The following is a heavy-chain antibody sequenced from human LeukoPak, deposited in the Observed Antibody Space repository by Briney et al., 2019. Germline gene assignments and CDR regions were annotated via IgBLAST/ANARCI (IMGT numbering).Heavy chain of an antibody. J-gene: IGHJ6*02. Sequence: SETLSLTCTVSGGSISSGGYYWSWIRQHPGKGLEWIGYIYYSGSTYYNPSLKSRVTISVDTSKNQFSLKLSSVTAADTAVYYCAGDGSYCSSTSCYISGMDVWGQGTTVTVSS. D-gene: IGHD2-2*02. CDR3: AGDGSYCSSTSCYISGMDV. V-gene: IGHV4-31*03. CDR1: GGSISSGGYY. CDR2: IYYSGST.